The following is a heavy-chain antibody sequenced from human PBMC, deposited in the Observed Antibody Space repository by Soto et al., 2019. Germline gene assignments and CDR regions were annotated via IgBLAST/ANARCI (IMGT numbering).Heavy chain of an antibody. D-gene: IGHD6-13*01. J-gene: IGHJ6*02. CDR3: ARRVGGAAAGIAGMDV. CDR2: INSDGSST. CDR1: GFTFSSYW. Sequence: GGSLRLSCAASGFTFSSYWMHWVRQAPGRGLVWVSRINSDGSSTSYADSVKGRFTISRDNAKNTLYLQMNSLRAEDTAVYYCARRVGGAAAGIAGMDVWGQGTTVTVS. V-gene: IGHV3-74*01.